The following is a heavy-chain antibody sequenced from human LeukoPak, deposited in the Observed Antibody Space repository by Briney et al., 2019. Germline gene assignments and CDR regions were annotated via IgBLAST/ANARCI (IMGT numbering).Heavy chain of an antibody. CDR3: AKDLYGIDDWSPFDY. Sequence: SGGSVSLPCRASAFTFSTYGMHWVRQAPGKGLEWVSYMTFDGSNQYYADSVKDRFTISRDNSKNTLSLQMNSLRADDTAVYYCAKDLYGIDDWSPFDYWGQGTLVTVSS. CDR1: AFTFSTYG. V-gene: IGHV3-30*02. J-gene: IGHJ4*02. CDR2: MTFDGSNQ. D-gene: IGHD3-9*01.